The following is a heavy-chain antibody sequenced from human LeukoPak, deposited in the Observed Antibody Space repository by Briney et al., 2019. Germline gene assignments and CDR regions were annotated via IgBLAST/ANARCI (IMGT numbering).Heavy chain of an antibody. V-gene: IGHV3-21*01. CDR1: GFTFSSYI. J-gene: IGHJ4*02. Sequence: PGGSLRLSCAASGFTFSSYIMNWVRQAPGKGLEWVSSISSSSSYIYYADSVKGRFTISRDNAKNSLYLQMNSLRAEDTAVYYCARDMAVAGIFDYWGQGTLVTVSS. CDR3: ARDMAVAGIFDY. CDR2: ISSSSSYI. D-gene: IGHD6-19*01.